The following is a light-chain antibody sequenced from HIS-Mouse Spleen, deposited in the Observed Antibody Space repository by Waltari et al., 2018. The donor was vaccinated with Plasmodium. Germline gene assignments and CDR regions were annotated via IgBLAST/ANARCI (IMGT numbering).Light chain of an antibody. CDR3: YSAADNNLV. V-gene: IGLV3-27*01. Sequence: SYELTQPSSVSVSPGQTARITCPGHVLAKKYARWFQQKPGQAPVLVIYKDSERPSGSPERFSGSSSGTTVTLTISGAQVEDEADYYCYSAADNNLVFGGGTKLTVL. CDR2: KDS. CDR1: VLAKKY. J-gene: IGLJ3*02.